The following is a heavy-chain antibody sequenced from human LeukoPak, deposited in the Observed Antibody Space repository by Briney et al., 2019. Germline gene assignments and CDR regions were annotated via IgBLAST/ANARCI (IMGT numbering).Heavy chain of an antibody. CDR2: INHSGST. J-gene: IGHJ4*02. CDR3: ARAQTGYHFDY. D-gene: IGHD3-9*01. V-gene: IGHV4-34*01. Sequence: PSETLSLTCAVYGGSFSGYYWSWIRQPPGKGLEWIGEINHSGSTNYNPSLKSRVTISVGTSKNQFSLKLSSVTAADTAVYYCARAQTGYHFDYWGQGTLVTVSS. CDR1: GGSFSGYY.